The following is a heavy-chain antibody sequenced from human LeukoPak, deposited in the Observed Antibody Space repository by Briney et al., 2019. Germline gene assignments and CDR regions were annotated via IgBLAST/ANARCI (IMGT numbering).Heavy chain of an antibody. CDR1: GGSISNYY. J-gene: IGHJ4*02. D-gene: IGHD2-15*01. CDR2: IYNSEST. V-gene: IGHV4-59*01. Sequence: SETLSLTCTVSGGSISNYYWSWRRQPPGKGREWIGYIYNSESTSYNPSLKSRVTISVDTSKNQLSLKLNSVTAADTAVYYCTRAGCGSGVYWGQGILVIVSS. CDR3: TRAGCGSGVY.